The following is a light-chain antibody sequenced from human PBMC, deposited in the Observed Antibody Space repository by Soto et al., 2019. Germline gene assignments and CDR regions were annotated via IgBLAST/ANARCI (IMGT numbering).Light chain of an antibody. CDR3: QSYDSTLSARYV. J-gene: IGLJ1*01. Sequence: QSVLTQPPSVSGAPGQRVTISCSGSSSNIGADYDVHWYQQRPGTAPKLLIFGNNNRPSGVPDRFSGSKSGTSASLAITGLQADDEGDDYCQSYDSTLSARYVFGTGTKLTVL. CDR2: GNN. CDR1: SSNIGADYD. V-gene: IGLV1-40*01.